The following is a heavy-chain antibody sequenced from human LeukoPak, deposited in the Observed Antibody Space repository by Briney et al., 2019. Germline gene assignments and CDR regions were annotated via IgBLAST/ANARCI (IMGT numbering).Heavy chain of an antibody. D-gene: IGHD3-3*02. Sequence: GGSLRLSCAASGFPYDDYPMHWVRDARGKGLEWVSGISWNSGSIGYADSVKGRFTISRDNAKNSLYLQMNSLRAEDTALYYCAKDVASRPYAFDIWGQGTMVTVSS. V-gene: IGHV3-9*01. CDR1: GFPYDDYP. J-gene: IGHJ3*02. CDR3: AKDVASRPYAFDI. CDR2: ISWNSGSI.